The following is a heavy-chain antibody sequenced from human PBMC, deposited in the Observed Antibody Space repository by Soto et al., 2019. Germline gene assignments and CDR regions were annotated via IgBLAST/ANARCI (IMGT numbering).Heavy chain of an antibody. D-gene: IGHD3-3*01. V-gene: IGHV6-1*01. CDR1: GDSVSSKSAA. CDR3: ARTTYDVVVY. CDR2: TYYRSKWYN. J-gene: IGHJ4*02. Sequence: SQTLSLTCAISGDSVSSKSAAWNWIRQSPSRGLEWLGRTYYRSKWYNDYEVSVKSRITINPDTSKNQLSLQLNSVTPDDTAVYYCARTTYDVVVYWGQGTLVTVSS.